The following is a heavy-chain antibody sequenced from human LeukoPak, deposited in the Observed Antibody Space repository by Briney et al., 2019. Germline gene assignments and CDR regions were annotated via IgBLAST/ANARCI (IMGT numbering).Heavy chain of an antibody. CDR2: INGDGRNI. CDR3: ARDSGYCSSTGCYVHYFDY. D-gene: IGHD2-2*01. Sequence: PGGSLRLSCVASGFTFSSYWMHWVRQDPRKGLVWVSRINGDGRNINYADSVRGRFTISRDNAKNSLYLQMNSLRAEDTAVYYCARDSGYCSSTGCYVHYFDYWGQGTLVTVSS. J-gene: IGHJ4*02. CDR1: GFTFSSYW. V-gene: IGHV3-74*01.